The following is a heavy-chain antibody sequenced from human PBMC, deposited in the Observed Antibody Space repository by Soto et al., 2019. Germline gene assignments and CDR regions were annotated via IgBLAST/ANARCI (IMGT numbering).Heavy chain of an antibody. D-gene: IGHD3-3*01. CDR2: IIPIFGTA. CDR3: ARGGAREDDFWSGYYRYYYGMDV. J-gene: IGHJ6*02. V-gene: IGHV1-69*13. CDR1: GGTFSSYA. Sequence: SVKVSCKASGGTFSSYAISWVRQAPGQGLEWMGGIIPIFGTANYAQKFQGRVTITADESTSTAYMELSSLRSEDTAVYYCARGGAREDDFWSGYYRYYYGMDVWAQGTTVTVSS.